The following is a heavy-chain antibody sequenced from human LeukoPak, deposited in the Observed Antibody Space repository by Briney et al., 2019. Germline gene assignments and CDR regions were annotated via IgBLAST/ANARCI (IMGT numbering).Heavy chain of an antibody. CDR3: AREMPYCSSTSCYGSFDY. J-gene: IGHJ4*02. Sequence: ASVKVSCKASGYTFTSYGISWVRQAPGQGLEWMGWINPNSGGTNYAQKFQGRVTMTRDTSISTAYMELSRLRSDDTAVYYCAREMPYCSSTSCYGSFDYWGQGTLVTVSS. D-gene: IGHD2-2*01. V-gene: IGHV1-2*02. CDR1: GYTFTSYG. CDR2: INPNSGGT.